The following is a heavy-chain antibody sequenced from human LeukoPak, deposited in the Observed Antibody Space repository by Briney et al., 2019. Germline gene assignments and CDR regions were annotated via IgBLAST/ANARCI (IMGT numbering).Heavy chain of an antibody. CDR2: IYYSGST. V-gene: IGHV4-39*07. Sequence: SETLSLTCTVSGGSISSSSYYWGWIRQPPGKGLEWIGSIYYSGSTNYNPSLKSRVTISVDTSKNQFSLKPSSVTAADTAVYYCARGLQRRTYYYDSSGYYSLVYWGQGTLVTVSS. D-gene: IGHD3-22*01. J-gene: IGHJ4*02. CDR1: GGSISSSSYY. CDR3: ARGLQRRTYYYDSSGYYSLVY.